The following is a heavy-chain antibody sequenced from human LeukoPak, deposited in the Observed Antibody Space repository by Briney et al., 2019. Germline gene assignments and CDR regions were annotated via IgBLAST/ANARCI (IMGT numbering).Heavy chain of an antibody. Sequence: SETLSLTCTVSGGSISSSSYYWGWIRQPPGKGLEWIGSIYYSGSTYYNPALKSRVTISVDTSKNQFSLKLSSVTAADTAVYYCARIVSSAYNYWGQGTLVTVSS. D-gene: IGHD2/OR15-2a*01. CDR2: IYYSGST. V-gene: IGHV4-39*07. CDR1: GGSISSSSYY. CDR3: ARIVSSAYNY. J-gene: IGHJ4*02.